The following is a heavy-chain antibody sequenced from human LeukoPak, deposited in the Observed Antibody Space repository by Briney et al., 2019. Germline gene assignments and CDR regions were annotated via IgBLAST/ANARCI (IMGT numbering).Heavy chain of an antibody. CDR3: AKGHSSGWYSIEY. D-gene: IGHD6-19*01. CDR2: IPSDESNK. Sequence: GGSLRLSCAASGFTFSGYGMHWVRQAPGKGLEWVAVIPSDESNKFYADSVKGRFTISRDNSKNTLYLQVNSVRAEDTAVYYCAKGHSSGWYSIEYWGQGTLVTVSS. CDR1: GFTFSGYG. V-gene: IGHV3-30*18. J-gene: IGHJ4*02.